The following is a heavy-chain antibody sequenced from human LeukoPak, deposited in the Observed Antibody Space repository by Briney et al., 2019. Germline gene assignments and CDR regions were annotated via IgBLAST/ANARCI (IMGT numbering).Heavy chain of an antibody. V-gene: IGHV3-21*05. Sequence: GGALRLSCAAFGFTFSSYTMKWGRQAPGEGGEGVSYISSSGSYIYYADSLKGRFTISRDNAKNSLYLQMNSLRAEDTAVYYCARPGYSGYIIGYYFDYWGQGTLVTVSS. J-gene: IGHJ4*02. D-gene: IGHD5-12*01. CDR1: GFTFSSYT. CDR3: ARPGYSGYIIGYYFDY. CDR2: ISSSGSYI.